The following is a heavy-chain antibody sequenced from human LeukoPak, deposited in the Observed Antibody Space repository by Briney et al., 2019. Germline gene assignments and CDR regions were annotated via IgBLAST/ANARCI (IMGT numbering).Heavy chain of an antibody. J-gene: IGHJ4*02. CDR3: ASDGSGWFDY. D-gene: IGHD6-19*01. V-gene: IGHV3-21*01. CDR2: ISSSSSYI. CDR1: GFTFSIYD. Sequence: GGSLRLSCAASGFTFSIYDMNWVRQAPGKGLEWVSSISSSSSYIYYADSVKGRFTISRDNAKNSLYLQMNSLRAEDTAVYYCASDGSGWFDYWGQGTLVTVSS.